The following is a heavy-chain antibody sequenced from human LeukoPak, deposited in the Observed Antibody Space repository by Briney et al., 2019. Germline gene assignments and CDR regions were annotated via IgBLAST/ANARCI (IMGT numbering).Heavy chain of an antibody. CDR3: ARITVPGTGSFDY. V-gene: IGHV3-23*01. CDR2: ISGSGGST. J-gene: IGHJ4*02. Sequence: PGGSLRLSCAASGFTFSSYAMSWVRQAPGKGLEWVSAISGSGGSTKYADSVKGRFTISRDNAKNSLFLQMNSLRAEDTGVYYCARITVPGTGSFDYWGQGTLVTVSS. D-gene: IGHD6-19*01. CDR1: GFTFSSYA.